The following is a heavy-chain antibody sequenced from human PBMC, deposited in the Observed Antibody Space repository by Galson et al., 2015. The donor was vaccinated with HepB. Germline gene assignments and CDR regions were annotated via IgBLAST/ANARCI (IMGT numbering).Heavy chain of an antibody. V-gene: IGHV3-11*01. J-gene: IGHJ4*02. D-gene: IGHD6-13*01. CDR1: GFTFSDYY. CDR3: ARGRPKQQLAYSFDY. Sequence: SLRLSCAASGFTFSDYYMSWIRQAPGKALEWISYISNSGNTIYYADSVKGRFTISRDNAKNSLYLQMNSLRAEDTAVYYCARGRPKQQLAYSFDYWGQGTLVTVSS. CDR2: ISNSGNTI.